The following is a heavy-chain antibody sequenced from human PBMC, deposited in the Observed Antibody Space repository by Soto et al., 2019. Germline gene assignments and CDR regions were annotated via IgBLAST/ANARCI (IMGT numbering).Heavy chain of an antibody. D-gene: IGHD6-19*01. V-gene: IGHV1-3*01. CDR2: INAGNGNT. CDR1: GYTFTGYY. J-gene: IGHJ4*02. Sequence: ASVKLSCEACGYTFTGYYMHWVRQAPGQGLEWMGWINAGNGNTKVPQKFQGRVTFTRDTSASTVYMEVSSLRSVDTATYYCAHRQAQGLGVAGTFDSWGQGILVTVSS. CDR3: AHRQAQGLGVAGTFDS.